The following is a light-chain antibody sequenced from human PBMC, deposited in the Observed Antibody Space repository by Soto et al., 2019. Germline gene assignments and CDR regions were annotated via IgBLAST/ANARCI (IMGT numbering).Light chain of an antibody. Sequence: QSVLTQPPSASETPGQRVTISCSGSFSNIGSNYVCWYQQVPGAAPKILISRNDQRPSGVPDRFSGSKSGTSASLAISWLQSDDEADYYCAAWDDSLTAVVFGGGTKVTVL. CDR2: RND. V-gene: IGLV1-47*01. CDR3: AAWDDSLTAVV. J-gene: IGLJ2*01. CDR1: FSNIGSNY.